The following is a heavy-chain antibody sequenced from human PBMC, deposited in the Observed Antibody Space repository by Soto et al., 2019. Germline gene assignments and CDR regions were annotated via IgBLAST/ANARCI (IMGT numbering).Heavy chain of an antibody. D-gene: IGHD2-2*02. CDR3: ARTDCSSISCYNYYYYMDV. V-gene: IGHV1-69*02. Sequence: QVQLVQSGAEVKKPGSSVKVSCKASGGTFSSYTISWVRQAPGQGLEWMGRIIPILGIANYAQKFQGRVKITADKSTSTAYMELSSLRSEDTAVYYCARTDCSSISCYNYYYYMDVWGKGTTVTVSS. CDR2: IIPILGIA. CDR1: GGTFSSYT. J-gene: IGHJ6*03.